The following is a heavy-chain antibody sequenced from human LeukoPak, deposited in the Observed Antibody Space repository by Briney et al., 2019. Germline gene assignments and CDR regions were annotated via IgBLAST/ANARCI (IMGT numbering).Heavy chain of an antibody. V-gene: IGHV3-23*01. CDR3: ANEIRPNDY. J-gene: IGHJ4*02. CDR2: ISISGTKT. CDR1: GFTFTTYW. D-gene: IGHD4-17*01. Sequence: GGSLRLSCAASGFTFTTYWMHWVRQAPGKGLEWLSAISISGTKTYYGDSVKGRFFISRDNSKNTLYLHMNSLRVGDTSIYYCANEIRPNDYWGQGTLVTVAS.